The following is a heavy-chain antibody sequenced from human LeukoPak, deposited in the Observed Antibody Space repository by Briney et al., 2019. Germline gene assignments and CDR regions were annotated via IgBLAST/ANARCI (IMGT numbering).Heavy chain of an antibody. CDR2: INTDGSST. CDR1: GFTVSSNY. Sequence: GGSLRLSCAASGFTVSSNYMSWVRQAPGKGLVWVSRINTDGSSTTYADSVKGRFTISRDNAKNTLYLQMNSLRAEDTALYYCARERWEYSSSRLFDYWGQGTLVTVSS. D-gene: IGHD6-6*01. CDR3: ARERWEYSSSRLFDY. J-gene: IGHJ4*02. V-gene: IGHV3-74*01.